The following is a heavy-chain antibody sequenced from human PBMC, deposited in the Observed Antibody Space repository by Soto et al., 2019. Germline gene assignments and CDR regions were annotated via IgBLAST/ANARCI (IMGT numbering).Heavy chain of an antibody. Sequence: SVKVSCKASGGSFSNNATDWLRQAPGQGPEWLGGVLPSYGQPNYAQRFQGRVTISADESTSTVYLHLSSLRSDDTAVYYCARGWNDYDSTYHYSDYWGQGTQVTVSS. D-gene: IGHD3-22*01. CDR3: ARGWNDYDSTYHYSDY. J-gene: IGHJ4*02. V-gene: IGHV1-69*13. CDR2: VLPSYGQP. CDR1: GGSFSNNA.